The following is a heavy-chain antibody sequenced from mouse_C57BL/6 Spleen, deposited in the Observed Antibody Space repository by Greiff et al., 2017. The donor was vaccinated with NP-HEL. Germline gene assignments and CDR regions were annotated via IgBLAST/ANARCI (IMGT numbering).Heavy chain of an antibody. D-gene: IGHD4-1*01. J-gene: IGHJ3*01. CDR1: GYAFSSSW. Sequence: VQLQQSGPELVKPGASVKISCKASGYAFSSSWMNWVKQRPGKGLEWIGRIYPGDGDTNYNGKFKGKATLTADKSSSTAYMQLSSLTSEDSAVYFCARGALGEAYWGQGTLVTVSA. CDR2: IYPGDGDT. CDR3: ARGALGEAY. V-gene: IGHV1-82*01.